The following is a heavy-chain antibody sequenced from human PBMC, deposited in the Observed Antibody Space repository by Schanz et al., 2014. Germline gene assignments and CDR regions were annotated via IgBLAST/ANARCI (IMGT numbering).Heavy chain of an antibody. CDR3: ARDRGYCSRIGCPFDS. CDR1: GFTLSSYA. Sequence: QVQLVESGGGVVQPGRSLRLSCAAYGFTLSSYAMHWVRQAPGKGLEWVAVISYDGSNKYYADSVKGRFTISRDNSKNTLYLQMNTLRAEDTAVYYCARDRGYCSRIGCPFDSWGQGTLVTVSS. J-gene: IGHJ4*02. CDR2: ISYDGSNK. V-gene: IGHV3-30-3*01. D-gene: IGHD2-2*01.